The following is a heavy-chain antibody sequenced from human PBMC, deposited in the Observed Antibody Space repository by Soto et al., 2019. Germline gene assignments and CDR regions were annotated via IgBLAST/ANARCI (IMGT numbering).Heavy chain of an antibody. V-gene: IGHV1-2*02. CDR3: ARGEPYDY. D-gene: IGHD1-26*01. J-gene: IGHJ4*02. Sequence: QVQLVQSGAEVKKPGASVKVSCKASGYTLTGFFIHWVRQVPGQGLEWMGWINPNSGDTNYAQKFQGRVTMTRDTSINTAYMELSRLRSDDTAVYYCARGEPYDYWGQGTLVTVSS. CDR1: GYTLTGFF. CDR2: INPNSGDT.